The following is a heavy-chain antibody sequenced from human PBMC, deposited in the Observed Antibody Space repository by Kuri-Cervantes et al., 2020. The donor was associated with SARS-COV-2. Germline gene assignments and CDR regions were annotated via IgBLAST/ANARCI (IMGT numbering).Heavy chain of an antibody. CDR2: ISSSSSYI. J-gene: IGHJ4*02. CDR1: GFTFSSYS. V-gene: IGHV3-21*01. Sequence: GESLKISCAASGFTFSSYSMNWVRQAPGKGLEWVSSISSSSSYIYYADSVKGRFTISRDNAKNSLYLQMSSLRAEDTAVYYCARGGSTISLDYWGQGTLVTVSS. CDR3: ARGGSTISLDY. D-gene: IGHD5/OR15-5a*01.